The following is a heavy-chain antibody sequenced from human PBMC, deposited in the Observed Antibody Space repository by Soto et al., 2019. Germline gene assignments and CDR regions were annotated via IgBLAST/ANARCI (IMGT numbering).Heavy chain of an antibody. Sequence: SVKVSCKASGGTFSYSAISWVRQAPGQGLEWMGGIIPISGTPNYAQKFLGRVTITADESASAAYMDLSSLTSEDTVVYYCATPSVAARPKGGYYYADVWGQGTTVTVSS. CDR3: ATPSVAARPKGGYYYADV. CDR1: GGTFSYSA. D-gene: IGHD6-6*01. V-gene: IGHV1-69*13. J-gene: IGHJ6*02. CDR2: IIPISGTP.